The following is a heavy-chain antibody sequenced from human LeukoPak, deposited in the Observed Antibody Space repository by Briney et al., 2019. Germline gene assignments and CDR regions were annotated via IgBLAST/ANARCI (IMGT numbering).Heavy chain of an antibody. CDR2: IYHSGST. CDR1: GGSISSSNW. D-gene: IGHD3-10*01. Sequence: SETLSLTCAVSGGSISSSNWWSWVRQPPGKGLEWIGEIYHSGSTNYNPSLKSRVTISVDTSKNQFSLKLSSVTAADTAVYYCARVSADGSGSYYNALGYYYYYMDVWGKGTTVTISS. J-gene: IGHJ6*03. CDR3: ARVSADGSGSYYNALGYYYYYMDV. V-gene: IGHV4-4*02.